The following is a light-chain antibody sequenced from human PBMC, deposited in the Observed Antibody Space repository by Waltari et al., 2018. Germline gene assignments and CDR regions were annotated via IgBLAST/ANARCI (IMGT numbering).Light chain of an antibody. CDR1: ISGVGGFNL. CDR2: EVR. V-gene: IGLV2-23*02. J-gene: IGLJ3*02. Sequence: QSALPQPASISGSPGQSITISFAGTISGVGGFNLLSRYQHHPGKAPNLMIFEVRQRPSGISDRFSGSKSGNTASLTISGLQAEDEANYYCCSYARSKVGLCGGGTKLTVL. CDR3: CSYARSKVGL.